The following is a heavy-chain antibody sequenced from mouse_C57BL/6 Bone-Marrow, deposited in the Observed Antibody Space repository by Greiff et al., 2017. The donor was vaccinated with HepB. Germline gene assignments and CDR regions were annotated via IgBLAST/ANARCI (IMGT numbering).Heavy chain of an antibody. J-gene: IGHJ3*01. CDR2: INPSTGGT. V-gene: IGHV1-42*01. D-gene: IGHD1-1*02. CDR1: GYSFTGYY. CDR3: ALWSFAY. Sequence: VQLQQSGPELVKPGASVKLSCKASGYSFTGYYMNWVKQSPEKSLEWIGEINPSTGGTTYNQKFQAKATLTVDKSSSTAYMQLNSLTSEDAAVYYCALWSFAYWGQGTLVTVSA.